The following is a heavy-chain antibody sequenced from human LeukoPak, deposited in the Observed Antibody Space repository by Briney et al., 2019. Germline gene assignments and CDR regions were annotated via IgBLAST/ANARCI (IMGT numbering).Heavy chain of an antibody. J-gene: IGHJ4*02. CDR3: AREAHLYGSGIYFDH. CDR1: GGSVSSGTYY. V-gene: IGHV4-61*01. Sequence: ASETLSLTCTVSGGSVSSGTYYWSWIRQPPGKGLEWIGYIYYSGSASYNPSLESRVTISVDISKNQVSLRLTSVTAADTAVYFCAREAHLYGSGIYFDHWGQGNLVTVSS. D-gene: IGHD3-10*01. CDR2: IYYSGSA.